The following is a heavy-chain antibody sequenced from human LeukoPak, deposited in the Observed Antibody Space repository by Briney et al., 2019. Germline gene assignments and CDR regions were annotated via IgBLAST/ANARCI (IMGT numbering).Heavy chain of an antibody. CDR2: TYYRSKWYT. Sequence: SQTLSLTCTISGDSVSSNSAAWNWIRQSPSRGLEWLGRTYYRSKWYTDYALSVKSRITVNPDTSKNQFSLQLNSVTPEDTAVYYCARGYGYYFDYWGQGTLVSVSP. CDR3: ARGYGYYFDY. V-gene: IGHV6-1*01. J-gene: IGHJ4*02. CDR1: GDSVSSNSAA. D-gene: IGHD5-18*01.